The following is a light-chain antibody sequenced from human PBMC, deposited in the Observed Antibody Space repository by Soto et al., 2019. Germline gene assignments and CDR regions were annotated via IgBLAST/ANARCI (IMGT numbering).Light chain of an antibody. CDR1: TGPVTSSNY. J-gene: IGLJ2*01. CDR2: DTS. CDR3: LVSYSGEEI. Sequence: QAVVTQEPSLTVSPGGTVTLTCGSSTGPVTSSNYPYWFQQKPGHAPRTLIYDTSNKHSWTPARFSGSLLGGKAALTLSGAQPEDEADYYCLVSYSGEEIFGGGTQLTVL. V-gene: IGLV7-46*01.